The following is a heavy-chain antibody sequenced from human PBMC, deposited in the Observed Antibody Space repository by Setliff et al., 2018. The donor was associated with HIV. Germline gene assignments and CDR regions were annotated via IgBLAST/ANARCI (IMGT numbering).Heavy chain of an antibody. D-gene: IGHD1-1*01. CDR1: GGIFSRFA. Sequence: GASVKVSCKASGGIFSRFAFSWVRQAPGQGLEWMGGIIPIFGTPNYAQKFQGRVTITTDESTNTVYMELYSRTSEDTAIYYCASAAGAVPTTAPCGDYYYYFYMDVWGKGTTVTVSS. CDR2: IIPIFGTP. J-gene: IGHJ6*03. V-gene: IGHV1-69*05. CDR3: ASAAGAVPTTAPCGDYYYYFYMDV.